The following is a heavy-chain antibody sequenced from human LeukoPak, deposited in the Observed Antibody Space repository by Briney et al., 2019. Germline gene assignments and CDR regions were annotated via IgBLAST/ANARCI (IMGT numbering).Heavy chain of an antibody. J-gene: IGHJ4*02. CDR2: INHSGST. D-gene: IGHD3-3*01. CDR3: ARVGSFGVVNKGPFGY. CDR1: GGSFSGYY. Sequence: PSVTLSLTCAVYGGSFSGYYWSWIRQPPGKGLEWLGEINHSGSTNYNPSLKSRVTISVDTSKNQFSLKLSSVTAADTAVYYCARVGSFGVVNKGPFGYWGQGTLVTVSS. V-gene: IGHV4-34*01.